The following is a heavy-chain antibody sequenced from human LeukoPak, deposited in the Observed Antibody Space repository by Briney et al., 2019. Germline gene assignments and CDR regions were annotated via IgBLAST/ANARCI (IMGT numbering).Heavy chain of an antibody. CDR2: ISRNSDYI. Sequence: GGSLRLSCAAYGFTFSSYSVNWVRQAPGQGLEWVSSISRNSDYIFYEDSVKGRFTISRDNAKNSLYLQMNSLRAEDTAVYYCAATTTHFDYWGQGTLVTVSS. CDR1: GFTFSSYS. J-gene: IGHJ4*02. D-gene: IGHD5-12*01. CDR3: AATTTHFDY. V-gene: IGHV3-21*01.